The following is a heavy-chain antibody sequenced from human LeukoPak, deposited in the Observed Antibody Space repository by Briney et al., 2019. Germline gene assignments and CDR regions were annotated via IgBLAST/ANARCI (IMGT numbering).Heavy chain of an antibody. CDR2: INPNSGGT. D-gene: IGHD2-15*01. J-gene: IGHJ6*02. CDR3: AREVADYYYYGMDV. Sequence: GASVKVSCKASGYTFTDYYMHWVRQAPGQGLEWMGWINPNSGGTNYAQKFQGRVTMTRDTSISTAYMELSRLRSDDTAVYYCAREVADYYYYGMDVWGQGTTVTVSS. CDR1: GYTFTDYY. V-gene: IGHV1-2*02.